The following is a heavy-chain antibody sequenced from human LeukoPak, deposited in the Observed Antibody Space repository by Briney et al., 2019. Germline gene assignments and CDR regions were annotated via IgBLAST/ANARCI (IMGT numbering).Heavy chain of an antibody. J-gene: IGHJ4*02. D-gene: IGHD3-10*01. CDR1: GFTFSTYG. V-gene: IGHV3-23*01. CDR3: AKDRRGSGNHYTDFDY. Sequence: PGGSLRLSCAASGFTFSTYGMSWVRQAPGKGLEWVSGISGSGGSTYYADSVEGRFTISRDNSKSTLYLQMNSLRAGDTAVYFCAKDRRGSGNHYTDFDYWGQGTLVTVSS. CDR2: ISGSGGST.